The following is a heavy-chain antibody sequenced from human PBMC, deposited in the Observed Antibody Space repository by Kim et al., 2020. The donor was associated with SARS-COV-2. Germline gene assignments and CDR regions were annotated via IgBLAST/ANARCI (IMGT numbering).Heavy chain of an antibody. CDR3: AKRLHGPVLWLFDL. D-gene: IGHD2-21*02. Sequence: GGSLRLSCVASGFTFDNYGMFWVRQAPGKGLHWVSAISRSGDDTYYADSVKGRFTISRDNSKNTLYLQMSSLTADDTAVYFCAKRLHGPVLWLFDLWGRGALVTVSS. CDR1: GFTFDNYG. V-gene: IGHV3-23*01. J-gene: IGHJ2*01. CDR2: ISRSGDDT.